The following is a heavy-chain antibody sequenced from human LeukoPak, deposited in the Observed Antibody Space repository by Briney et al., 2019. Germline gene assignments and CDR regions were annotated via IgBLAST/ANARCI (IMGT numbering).Heavy chain of an antibody. V-gene: IGHV3-23*01. J-gene: IGHJ4*02. CDR1: GFTFSNYA. CDR3: VKFVGAKAY. D-gene: IGHD1-26*01. Sequence: PGGSLRLSCEASGFTFSNYAMTWVRQAPGKGLEWFSAITNSGGGTYYADSVRGRFTISRDNSKNTLYLQLNSLKADDTAVYYCVKFVGAKAYWGQGTLVTVSS. CDR2: ITNSGGGT.